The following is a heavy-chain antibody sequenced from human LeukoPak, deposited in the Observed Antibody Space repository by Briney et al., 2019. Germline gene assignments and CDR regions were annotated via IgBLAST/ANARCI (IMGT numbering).Heavy chain of an antibody. CDR1: GGSISSSSYY. D-gene: IGHD5-24*01. V-gene: IGHV4-39*07. CDR3: ARGGRDGYTLYPLDY. J-gene: IGHJ4*02. CDR2: IFYSGST. Sequence: KPSETLSLTCTVSGGSISSSSYYWGWIRQPPGKGLEWIGSIFYSGSTHYNPSLKSRVTISVDTSKNQLSLKLRSVTAADTAVYYCARGGRDGYTLYPLDYWGQGTLVTVSS.